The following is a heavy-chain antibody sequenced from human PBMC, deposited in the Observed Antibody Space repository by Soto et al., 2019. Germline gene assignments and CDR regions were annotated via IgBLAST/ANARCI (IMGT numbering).Heavy chain of an antibody. CDR1: GFTFSIYG. CDR3: ARQEYSNGWHHPDC. CDR2: IWSDGNNK. Sequence: QVQLVESGGGVVQPGRSLRLTCAASGFTFSIYGMHWVRQAPGKGLEWVAVIWSDGNNKYYADSVKGRFTISRDNSKNTLYLEMNSLRAEDTAVYYCARQEYSNGWHHPDCCGQGTLVAVSS. V-gene: IGHV3-33*01. D-gene: IGHD6-19*01. J-gene: IGHJ4*02.